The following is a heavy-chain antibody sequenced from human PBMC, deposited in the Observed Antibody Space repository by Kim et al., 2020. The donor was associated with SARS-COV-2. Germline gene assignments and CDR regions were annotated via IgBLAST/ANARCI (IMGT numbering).Heavy chain of an antibody. J-gene: IGHJ6*02. CDR3: ARDNYVHYYGSGSYHGNYYYGMDV. V-gene: IGHV4-31*03. Sequence: SETLSLTCTVSGGSISSGGYYWSWIRQHPGKGLEWIGYIYYSGSTYYNPSLKSRVTISVDTSKNQFSLKLSSVTAAATAVSYCARDNYVHYYGSGSYHGNYYYGMDVWGQWTTVTVSS. CDR2: IYYSGST. CDR1: GGSISSGGYY. D-gene: IGHD3-10*01.